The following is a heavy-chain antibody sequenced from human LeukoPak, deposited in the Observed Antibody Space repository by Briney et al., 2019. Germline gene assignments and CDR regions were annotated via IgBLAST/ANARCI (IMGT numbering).Heavy chain of an antibody. D-gene: IGHD6-13*01. V-gene: IGHV1-2*02. CDR1: GYTFTGYY. Sequence: ASVKVSCKASGYTFTGYYMHWVRQAPGQGLEWMGWINPNSGGTNYAQKFQGRVTMTRDTSISTAYMELSRLRSDDTAVYYCAGDTHIAAAVYYYYYYMDVWGKGTTVTISS. CDR3: AGDTHIAAAVYYYYYYMDV. CDR2: INPNSGGT. J-gene: IGHJ6*03.